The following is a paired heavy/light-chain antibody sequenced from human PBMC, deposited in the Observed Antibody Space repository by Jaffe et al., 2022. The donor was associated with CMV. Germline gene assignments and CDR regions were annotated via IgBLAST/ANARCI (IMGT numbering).Heavy chain of an antibody. Sequence: QVQLQQWGAGLLKPSETLSLTCAVYDGSFSGYWWTWIRQPPGEGLEWIGEINHSGSTNSNPSLKSRVTISVDTSKTQFSLKLSSVTAADTAVYYCARGPPQVPYDGSGYYYFDQWGQGTLVTVSS. J-gene: IGHJ4*02. D-gene: IGHD3-22*01. CDR1: DGSFSGYW. CDR3: ARGPPQVPYDGSGYYYFDQ. V-gene: IGHV4-34*01. CDR2: INHSGST.
Light chain of an antibody. V-gene: IGLV2-14*03. CDR1: SSDVGGYNH. J-gene: IGLJ1*01. CDR3: SSYTSSGTLYV. Sequence: QSALTQSASVSGSPGQSITISCTGTSSDVGGYNHVSWYQQHPGKAPKVIIFDVSNRPSGVSNRFSGSKSGNTASLTISGLQAEDEADYYCSSYTSSGTLYVFGTGTKVTVL. CDR2: DVS.